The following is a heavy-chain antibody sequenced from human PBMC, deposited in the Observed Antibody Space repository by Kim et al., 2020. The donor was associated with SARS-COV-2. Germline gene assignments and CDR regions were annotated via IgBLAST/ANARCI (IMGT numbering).Heavy chain of an antibody. J-gene: IGHJ6*02. CDR2: INPSGGST. CDR1: GYTFTSYY. Sequence: ASVKVSCKASGYTFTSYYMHWVRQAPGQGLEWMGIINPSGGSTSYAQKFQGRVTMTRDTSTSTVYMELSSLRSEDTAVYYCARVAGKGTVYYYYGMDVWGQGTTVTVSS. D-gene: IGHD6-19*01. CDR3: ARVAGKGTVYYYYGMDV. V-gene: IGHV1-46*01.